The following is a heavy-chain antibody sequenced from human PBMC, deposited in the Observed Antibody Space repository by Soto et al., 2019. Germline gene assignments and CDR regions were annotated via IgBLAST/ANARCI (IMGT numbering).Heavy chain of an antibody. CDR1: GFTVSNNC. CDR2: IYSGGYT. Sequence: EVQLVESGGGLIQPGGSLRLSCAVSGFTVSNNCMSWVRQAPGKGLEGVSVIYSGGYTAYGDSVKGRFTISRDNSKNTLYLKLNCRGRGDAAVFYWEPGGGGGGYGGQGTLVTVSS. D-gene: IGHD1-26*01. V-gene: IGHV3-53*01. J-gene: IGHJ4*02. CDR3: EPGGGGGGY.